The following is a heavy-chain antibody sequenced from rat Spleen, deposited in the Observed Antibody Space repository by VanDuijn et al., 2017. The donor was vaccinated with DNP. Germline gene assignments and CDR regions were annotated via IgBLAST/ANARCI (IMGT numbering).Heavy chain of an antibody. V-gene: IGHV5-20*01. CDR1: GFTFSDYY. CDR3: AIYFYSGDNWFGY. Sequence: EVQVVESGGGLVQPGRSLKLSCAASGFTFSDYYMTWVRQAPTKGLEWVAYITYDGAKSYYRDSVKGRFTISRDNAKSSLYLQMNSLRSEDTATYYCAIYFYSGDNWFGYWGQGTLVTVSS. D-gene: IGHD1-1*01. CDR2: ITYDGAKS. J-gene: IGHJ3*01.